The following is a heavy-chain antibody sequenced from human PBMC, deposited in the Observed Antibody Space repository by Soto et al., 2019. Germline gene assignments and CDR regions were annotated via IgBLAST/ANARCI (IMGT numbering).Heavy chain of an antibody. Sequence: PSETLSLTCTVSGGSISSSSYYWGWIRQPPGKGLEWIGSIYYSGSTYYNPSLKSRVTISVDASKNQFSLKLSSVTAADTAVYYCARHSKSRRGAYNWFDPWGQGTLVTVSS. CDR1: GGSISSSSYY. D-gene: IGHD2-21*01. J-gene: IGHJ5*02. V-gene: IGHV4-39*01. CDR3: ARHSKSRRGAYNWFDP. CDR2: IYYSGST.